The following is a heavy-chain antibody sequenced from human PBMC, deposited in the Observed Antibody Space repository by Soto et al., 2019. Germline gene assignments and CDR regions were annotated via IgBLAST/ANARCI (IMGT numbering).Heavy chain of an antibody. Sequence: GGSLRLSCAASGFTFSSYWMHWVRQAPGEGLVLVSLINADGGTTNYADSVKGRFTISRDNTKNTLYLQMNSLRAEDTALYYCSKDMGYSSSWYELDYWGQGTLVTVSS. D-gene: IGHD6-13*01. V-gene: IGHV3-74*01. CDR2: INADGGTT. CDR1: GFTFSSYW. J-gene: IGHJ4*02. CDR3: SKDMGYSSSWYELDY.